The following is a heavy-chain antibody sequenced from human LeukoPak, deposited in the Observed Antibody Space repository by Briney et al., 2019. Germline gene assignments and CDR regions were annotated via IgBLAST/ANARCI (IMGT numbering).Heavy chain of an antibody. J-gene: IGHJ4*02. D-gene: IGHD2-15*01. CDR2: ISYDGSNK. V-gene: IGHV3-30*18. CDR3: AKVRGATATLFDD. Sequence: QTGGSLRLSCAASGFSFSTYGVRWVRQAPGKGLEGVAVISYDGSNKHYADSVKGRFTISRDNSKNTLYLQMNSLRAEDTAVYYCAKVRGATATLFDDWGQGTLVTVSS. CDR1: GFSFSTYG.